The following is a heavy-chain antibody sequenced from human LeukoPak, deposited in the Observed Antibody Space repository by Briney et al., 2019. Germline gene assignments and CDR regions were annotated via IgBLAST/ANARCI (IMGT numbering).Heavy chain of an antibody. Sequence: PGGSLRLFCAVSGFTFSSYAMSWVRQAPGKGLEWVLDISDSGGSKYYADSVKGRFTISRDNSKNTLYLQMNSLRAEDTAVYYRATQAEIDDAFDIWGQGTMVTVSS. CDR3: ATQAEIDDAFDI. J-gene: IGHJ3*02. V-gene: IGHV3-23*01. CDR1: GFTFSSYA. CDR2: ISDSGGSK. D-gene: IGHD3-22*01.